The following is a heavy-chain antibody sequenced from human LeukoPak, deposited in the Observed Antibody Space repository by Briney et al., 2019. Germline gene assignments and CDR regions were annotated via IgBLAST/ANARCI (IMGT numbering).Heavy chain of an antibody. CDR3: ARSVAGDVLDY. Sequence: SETLSLTCTVSGGSISSYYWSWIRQPPGKGLEWIGYIYYSGSTNYNPSLKSRVTISVDTSKNQFSLKLGSVTAADTAVYYCARSVAGDVLDYWGQGTLVTVSS. J-gene: IGHJ4*02. D-gene: IGHD6-19*01. V-gene: IGHV4-59*01. CDR1: GGSISSYY. CDR2: IYYSGST.